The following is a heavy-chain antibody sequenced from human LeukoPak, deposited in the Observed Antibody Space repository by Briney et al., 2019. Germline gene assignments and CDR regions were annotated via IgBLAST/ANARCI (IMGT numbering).Heavy chain of an antibody. Sequence: GESLKISCKGSGYSFTSYWIGWVRQMPGKGLEWMGIIYPGDSDTRYSPSFQGQVTISADKSISTAYLQWSSLKASDTAMYYCARPSGASGSYSEDDAFDIWGQGTMVTVSS. CDR1: GYSFTSYW. CDR3: ARPSGASGSYSEDDAFDI. CDR2: IYPGDSDT. D-gene: IGHD1-26*01. V-gene: IGHV5-51*01. J-gene: IGHJ3*02.